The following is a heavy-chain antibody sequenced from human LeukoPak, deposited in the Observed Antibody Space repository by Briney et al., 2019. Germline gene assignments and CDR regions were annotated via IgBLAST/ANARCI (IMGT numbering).Heavy chain of an antibody. CDR3: ARDYCSGGSCYSDY. Sequence: PGGSLRLSCATSGFTFSDYYMSWIRQAPGKGLEWVSYISSSSSYTNYADSVKGRFTISRDNAKNSPYLQMNSLRAEDTAVYYCARDYCSGGSCYSDYWGQGTLVTVSS. D-gene: IGHD2-15*01. CDR2: ISSSSSYT. CDR1: GFTFSDYY. V-gene: IGHV3-11*06. J-gene: IGHJ4*02.